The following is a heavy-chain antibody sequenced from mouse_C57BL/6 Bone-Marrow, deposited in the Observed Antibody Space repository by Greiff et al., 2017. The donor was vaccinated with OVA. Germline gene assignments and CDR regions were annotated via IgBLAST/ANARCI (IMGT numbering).Heavy chain of an antibody. J-gene: IGHJ1*03. CDR2: ISDGGSYT. CDR1: GFTFSSYA. D-gene: IGHD1-1*01. V-gene: IGHV5-4*01. CDR3: ARDPYGSSYWYFDV. Sequence: DVQLQESGGGLVKPGGSLKLSCAASGFTFSSYAMSWVRQTPEKRLEWVATISDGGSYTYYPDNVKGRFTISRDNAKNNLYLQMSHLKSEDTAMYYCARDPYGSSYWYFDVWGTGTTVTVSS.